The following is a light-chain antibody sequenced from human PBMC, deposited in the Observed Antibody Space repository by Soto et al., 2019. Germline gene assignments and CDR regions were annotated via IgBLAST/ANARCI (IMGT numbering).Light chain of an antibody. CDR1: RDINRW. J-gene: IGKJ3*01. Sequence: DIQMTQSPSSVSASVGDRVTITCRASRDINRWLAWHQQKPGEAPNLLIFSASSLQSGVPSRFSGSGSGTDFTLTIINLQPDDVASYYCQQSHSFRLTFGPGTKVHL. V-gene: IGKV1-12*01. CDR3: QQSHSFRLT. CDR2: SAS.